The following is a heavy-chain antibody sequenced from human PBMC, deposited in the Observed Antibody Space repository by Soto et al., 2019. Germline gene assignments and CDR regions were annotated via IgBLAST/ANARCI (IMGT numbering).Heavy chain of an antibody. CDR2: ISYDGSNK. CDR1: GFTFSSYG. D-gene: IGHD3-16*01. J-gene: IGHJ4*02. V-gene: IGHV3-30*18. CDR3: AKDLHMITFGFPFDY. Sequence: PGGSLRLSCAASGFTFSSYGMHWVRQAPGKGLEWVAVISYDGSNKYYADSVKGRFTISRDNSKNTLYLQMNSLRAEDTAVYYCAKDLHMITFGFPFDYWGQGTLVTVSS.